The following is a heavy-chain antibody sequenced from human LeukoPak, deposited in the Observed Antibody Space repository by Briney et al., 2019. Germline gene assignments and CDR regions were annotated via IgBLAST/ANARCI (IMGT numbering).Heavy chain of an antibody. V-gene: IGHV5-10-1*01. CDR3: ARHSTGIAAAGDWFHP. Sequence: GESLKISCKGSGYSFTSYWISWVRQMPGKGLEWMGRIDPSDSYTNYSPSFQGHVTISADKSISTAYLQWSSLKAPDTAMYYCARHSTGIAAAGDWFHPWGQGTLVTVSS. J-gene: IGHJ5*02. D-gene: IGHD6-13*01. CDR2: IDPSDSYT. CDR1: GYSFTSYW.